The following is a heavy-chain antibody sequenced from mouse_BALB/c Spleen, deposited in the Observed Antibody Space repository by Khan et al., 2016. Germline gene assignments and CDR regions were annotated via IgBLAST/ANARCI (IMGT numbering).Heavy chain of an antibody. J-gene: IGHJ2*01. Sequence: VQLQQSGPELVKPGASVKMSCKASGYTFTSYVMHWVKQKPGQGLEWIGYINPYNDGTKYNEKFKGKATLTSDKSSSTAYMELSSLTSEDSAVYYCARRYRYDECYFDYWGQGTTLTVSS. CDR3: ARRYRYDECYFDY. D-gene: IGHD2-14*01. CDR1: GYTFTSYV. V-gene: IGHV1S136*01. CDR2: INPYNDGT.